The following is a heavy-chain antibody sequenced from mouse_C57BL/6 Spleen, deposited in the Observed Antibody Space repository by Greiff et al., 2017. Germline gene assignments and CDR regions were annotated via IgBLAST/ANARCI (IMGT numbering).Heavy chain of an antibody. CDR2: IHPNSGST. D-gene: IGHD2-1*01. V-gene: IGHV1-64*01. Sequence: QVQLQQSGAELVKPGASVKLSCKASGYTFTSYWMHWVKQRPGQGLEWIGMIHPNSGSTNYNEKFKSKATLTVDKSSSTAYMQLSSLTSEDSAVYYCARDERGNYPWAMDYWGQGTSVTVSS. CDR1: GYTFTSYW. J-gene: IGHJ4*01. CDR3: ARDERGNYPWAMDY.